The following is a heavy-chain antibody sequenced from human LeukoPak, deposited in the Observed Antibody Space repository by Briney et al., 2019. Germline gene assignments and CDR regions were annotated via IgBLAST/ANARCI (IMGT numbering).Heavy chain of an antibody. CDR3: TKDVFHWAFDV. V-gene: IGHV3-23*01. D-gene: IGHD3-9*01. Sequence: ESGGSLRLSCAFSGFSFTQIVMGWVRQAPGKGLEWVAAIGGGGSDTKYTDSVQGRFTLSRDISRNTLVLQMDSLRAEDTAVYFCTKDVFHWAFDVWGPGTLVTVSS. CDR2: IGGGGSDT. J-gene: IGHJ3*01. CDR1: GFSFTQIV.